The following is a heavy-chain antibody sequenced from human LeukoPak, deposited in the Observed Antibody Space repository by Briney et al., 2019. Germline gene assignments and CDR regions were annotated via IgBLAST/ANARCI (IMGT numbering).Heavy chain of an antibody. CDR1: GGSISSGGYY. J-gene: IGHJ4*02. CDR2: IYYSGST. D-gene: IGHD3-22*01. Sequence: SETLSLTCTVSGGSISSGGYYWSWIRQYPGKGLEWIGYIYYSGSTYYNPSLKSRVTISVETSKNQFSLKLRSVTAADTAVYYCARNSSGYYIDYWGQGTLVTVSS. CDR3: ARNSSGYYIDY. V-gene: IGHV4-31*03.